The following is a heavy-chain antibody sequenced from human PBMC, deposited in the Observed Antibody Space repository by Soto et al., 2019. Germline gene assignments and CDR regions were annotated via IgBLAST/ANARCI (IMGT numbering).Heavy chain of an antibody. Sequence: SETLSLTCTVSGGSIRSSNYYWGWIRQPPGKGLEWIGSIYHSGSTHHTPSLKSRVTLSVDTSKNQFSLKVNSVTAADTAVYYCARHAMLYYYDSSGYPDYWGQGTLVPVSS. D-gene: IGHD3-22*01. CDR3: ARHAMLYYYDSSGYPDY. CDR1: GGSIRSSNYY. CDR2: IYHSGST. V-gene: IGHV4-39*01. J-gene: IGHJ4*02.